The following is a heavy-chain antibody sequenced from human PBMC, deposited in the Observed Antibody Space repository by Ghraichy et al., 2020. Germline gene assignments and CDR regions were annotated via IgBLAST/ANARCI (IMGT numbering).Heavy chain of an antibody. CDR3: AKGWKETNYCVFDY. Sequence: GGSLRLSCAASGFAFSSYDMSWVRQAPGKGLEWVSLISTSGGTTYYADSVKGRFTISRDNSRNTLYLQMNSLRAEDTAVYYCAKGWKETNYCVFDYWGQGSLVTVSS. CDR2: ISTSGGTT. J-gene: IGHJ4*02. V-gene: IGHV3-23*01. CDR1: GFAFSSYD. D-gene: IGHD3-10*02.